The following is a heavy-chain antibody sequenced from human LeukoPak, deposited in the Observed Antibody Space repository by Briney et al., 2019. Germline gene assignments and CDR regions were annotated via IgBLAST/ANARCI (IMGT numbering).Heavy chain of an antibody. CDR3: ARDAVTHFDY. CDR1: GGSISSYY. V-gene: IGHV4-59*01. D-gene: IGHD4-17*01. CDR2: IYYSGST. Sequence: PSETLSLTCTVSGGSISSYYWSWIRQPPGKGLEWIGYIYYSGSTNYNPSLKSRVTISVDTSKNQFSLKLSSVTAVDTAVYYCARDAVTHFDYWSQGTLVTVSS. J-gene: IGHJ4*02.